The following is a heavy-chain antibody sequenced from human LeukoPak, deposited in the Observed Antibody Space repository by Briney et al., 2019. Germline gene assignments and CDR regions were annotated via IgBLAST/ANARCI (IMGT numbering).Heavy chain of an antibody. CDR1: GFTFSSYA. J-gene: IGHJ4*02. Sequence: GGSLRLSCSASGFTFSSYAMTWVRQAPGKGLEWVSTVSSSDSSSYYADSVKGRFTISRDNSKNTLYLQMNSLRAEDTAVYYRAKGRGYCSGGSCYSDYWGQGTLVTVSS. D-gene: IGHD2-15*01. CDR3: AKGRGYCSGGSCYSDY. V-gene: IGHV3-23*01. CDR2: VSSSDSSS.